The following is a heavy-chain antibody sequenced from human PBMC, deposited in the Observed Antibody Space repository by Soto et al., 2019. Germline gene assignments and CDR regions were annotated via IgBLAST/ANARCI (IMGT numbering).Heavy chain of an antibody. D-gene: IGHD3-3*01. J-gene: IGHJ6*02. Sequence: EVQLVESGGGLVQPGGSLRLSCAASGFTFSSYWMHWVRQAPGKGLVWVSRINSDGSSTSYADSVKGRFTISRDNAKKTLYLQMNSLRAEDTAVYYCAREVYDFWSGYYMYYYGMDVWGQGTTVTVSS. V-gene: IGHV3-74*01. CDR2: INSDGSST. CDR1: GFTFSSYW. CDR3: AREVYDFWSGYYMYYYGMDV.